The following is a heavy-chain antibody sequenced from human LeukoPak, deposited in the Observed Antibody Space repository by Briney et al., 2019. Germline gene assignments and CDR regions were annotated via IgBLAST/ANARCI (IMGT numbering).Heavy chain of an antibody. CDR3: AKDSYGSGWYGYFDY. J-gene: IGHJ4*02. Sequence: GGSLRLSCAASGFTFDDYAMHWVRQAPGKGLEWVSGISWNSGSIGYADSMKGRFTISRDNAKNSLYLQMNSLRAEATALYYCAKDSYGSGWYGYFDYWGQGTLVTVSS. CDR2: ISWNSGSI. CDR1: GFTFDDYA. V-gene: IGHV3-9*01. D-gene: IGHD6-19*01.